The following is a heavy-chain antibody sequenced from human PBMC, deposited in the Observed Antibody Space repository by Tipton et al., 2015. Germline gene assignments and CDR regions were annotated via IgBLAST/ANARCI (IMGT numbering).Heavy chain of an antibody. Sequence: TLSLTCTVSGGSINSYYWSWIRQSAGKGLEWIGRIYSDGSSDDNPSLNSRLTMSVDTSKNQVSLSLTSVTAADTAVYFCARHEPLVRGIYFYYAMDVWGQGTTVTVSS. CDR1: GGSINSYY. CDR2: IYSDGSS. V-gene: IGHV4-4*07. J-gene: IGHJ6*02. CDR3: ARHEPLVRGIYFYYAMDV. D-gene: IGHD3-10*01.